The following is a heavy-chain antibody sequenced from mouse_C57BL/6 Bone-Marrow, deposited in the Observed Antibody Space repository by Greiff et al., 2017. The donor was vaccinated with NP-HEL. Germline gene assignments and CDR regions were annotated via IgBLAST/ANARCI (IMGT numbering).Heavy chain of an antibody. J-gene: IGHJ1*03. CDR2: ISNGGGST. CDR1: GFTFSDYY. D-gene: IGHD2-2*01. CDR3: ARRGWLRSYWYFDV. V-gene: IGHV5-12*01. Sequence: VQLKESGGGLVQPGGSLKLSCAASGFTFSDYYMYWVRQTPEKRLEWVAYISNGGGSTYYPDTVKGRFTISRDNAKNTLYLQMSRLKSEDTAMYYCARRGWLRSYWYFDVWGTGTTVTVSS.